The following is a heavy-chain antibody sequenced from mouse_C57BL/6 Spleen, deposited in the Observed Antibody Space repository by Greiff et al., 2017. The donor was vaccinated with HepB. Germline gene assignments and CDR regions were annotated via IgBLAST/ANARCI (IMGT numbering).Heavy chain of an antibody. J-gene: IGHJ2*01. CDR2: ISGGGGNT. V-gene: IGHV5-9*01. CDR3: ARDGYLPYYFDY. CDR1: GFTFSSYT. Sequence: EVQLVESGGGLVKPGGSLKLSCAASGFTFSSYTMSWVRQTPEKRLEWVATISGGGGNTYYPDSVKGRFTISRDNAKNTLYLQMSSLRSEDTALYYCARDGYLPYYFDYWGQGTTLTVSS. D-gene: IGHD2-3*01.